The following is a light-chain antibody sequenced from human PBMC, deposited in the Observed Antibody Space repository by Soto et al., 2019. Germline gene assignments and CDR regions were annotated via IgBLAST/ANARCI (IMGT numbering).Light chain of an antibody. J-gene: IGKJ3*01. Sequence: EIVMTQSPATLSVSPGERATLSCRASQSVGSHLAWYQQRPGQAPRLLIYGASYRATGIPARFSGSGSGTDFTLIISSLQSEDFAVYYCQQYDNWPPFTFGPGTKVDIE. CDR2: GAS. V-gene: IGKV3-15*01. CDR1: QSVGSH. CDR3: QQYDNWPPFT.